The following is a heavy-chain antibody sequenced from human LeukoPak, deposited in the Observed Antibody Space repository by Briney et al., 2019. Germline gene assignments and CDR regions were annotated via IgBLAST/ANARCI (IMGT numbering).Heavy chain of an antibody. CDR3: ASQMAGTPFDY. CDR2: INPSGGST. J-gene: IGHJ4*02. CDR1: GYTFTSYY. Sequence: ASVKVSCKASGYTFTSYYMHWVRQAPGQGLEWMGIINPSGGSTSYAQKFQGRATMTRDTSTSTVYMELSSLRSEDTAVYYCASQMAGTPFDYWGQGTLVTVSS. D-gene: IGHD6-19*01. V-gene: IGHV1-46*01.